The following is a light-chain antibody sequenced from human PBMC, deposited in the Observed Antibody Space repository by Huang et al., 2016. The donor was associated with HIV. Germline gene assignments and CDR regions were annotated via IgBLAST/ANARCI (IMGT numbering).Light chain of an antibody. J-gene: IGKJ4*01. V-gene: IGKV3-15*01. Sequence: EVGMTQSPVTLSVSPGERATLSCRASQSINSNLAWYQQKPGQAPRLLIYGASTRDTGVPARFSGSGSGTEFSLTINSLQSEDYAVYYCQQYNNWPPLTFGGGTKVEMK. CDR3: QQYNNWPPLT. CDR1: QSINSN. CDR2: GAS.